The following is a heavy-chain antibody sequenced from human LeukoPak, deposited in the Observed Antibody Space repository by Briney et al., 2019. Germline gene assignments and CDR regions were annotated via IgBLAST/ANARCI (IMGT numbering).Heavy chain of an antibody. Sequence: PSETLSVTCTVSGGSISSGGSYWSWIRQPPGKGLEWIGYIYQSGSTYYTPSIESRVTISVDRSKNQFSLRLSSVTAADTAVYYCAKRVAAAGIFDYWGQGTLVTVSS. CDR1: GGSISSGGSY. CDR2: IYQSGST. CDR3: AKRVAAAGIFDY. D-gene: IGHD6-13*01. V-gene: IGHV4-30-2*01. J-gene: IGHJ4*02.